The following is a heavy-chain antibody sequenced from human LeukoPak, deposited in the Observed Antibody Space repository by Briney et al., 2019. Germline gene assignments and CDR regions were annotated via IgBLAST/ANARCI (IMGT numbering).Heavy chain of an antibody. D-gene: IGHD6-13*01. CDR1: GGSISSYY. J-gene: IGHJ4*02. V-gene: IGHV4-59*01. Sequence: SETLSLTCTVSGGSISSYYWSWIRQPPGKGLEWIGYIYYSGSTNYNPSLKSRVTISVDTSKNQFSLKLSSVTAADTAVYYCARGAGSSWYPPYYFDYWGQGTLVTVSS. CDR2: IYYSGST. CDR3: ARGAGSSWYPPYYFDY.